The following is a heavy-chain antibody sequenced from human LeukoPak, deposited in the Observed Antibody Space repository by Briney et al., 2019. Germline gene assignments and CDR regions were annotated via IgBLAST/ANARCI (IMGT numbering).Heavy chain of an antibody. CDR2: IISSSSYI. V-gene: IGHV3-21*01. CDR3: ARDPQYCSGGSCYSFDY. J-gene: IGHJ4*02. D-gene: IGHD2-15*01. CDR1: GFTFSTYS. Sequence: PGGSLRLSCAASGFTFSTYSMNWVRQAPGKGLEWVSSIISSSSYIYYADSVKGRFTVSRDNAKNSLYLQMNSLRAEDTAVYYCARDPQYCSGGSCYSFDYWGQGTLVTVSS.